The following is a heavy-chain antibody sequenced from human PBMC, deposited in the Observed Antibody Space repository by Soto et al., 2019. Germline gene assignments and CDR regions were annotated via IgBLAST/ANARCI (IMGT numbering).Heavy chain of an antibody. D-gene: IGHD2-2*01. CDR2: NSAYNGNT. J-gene: IGHJ4*02. CDR1: GYTFTSYC. V-gene: IGHV1-18*01. Sequence: GASVKVSCKASGYTFTSYCISWVRHAAGQGLEWMGWNSAYNGNTNYAQKLQGRVTMTTDTSTSTAYMELRSLSSDDTAGYYCARTVPAATDYWGQGTLVTVSS. CDR3: ARTVPAATDY.